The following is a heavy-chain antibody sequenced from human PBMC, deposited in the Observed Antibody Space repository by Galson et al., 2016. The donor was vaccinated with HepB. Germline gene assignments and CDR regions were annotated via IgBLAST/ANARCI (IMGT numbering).Heavy chain of an antibody. D-gene: IGHD3-10*01. V-gene: IGHV3-15*01. CDR3: TWIGRYPSGSYDRDFHFYMAV. CDR2: IKSKGSGETK. CDR1: GFTFSDAW. J-gene: IGHJ6*03. Sequence: SLRLSCAASGFTFSDAWMSWVRQAPGKGLEWVGRIKSKGSGETKDYAAPVQGRFIISRDDSKNTMSLQMNSLKTEDTAVYYCTWIGRYPSGSYDRDFHFYMAVWGKGTTVTVSS.